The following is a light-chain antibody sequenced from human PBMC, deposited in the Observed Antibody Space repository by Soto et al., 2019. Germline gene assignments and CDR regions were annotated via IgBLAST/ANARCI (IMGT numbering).Light chain of an antibody. CDR2: AAS. Sequence: AIRMTQSPSSFSASTGDRVTITCRASQGVSNYLAWYQQRPGKAPKLLIYAASTLQTGVPSTFSGSGSGTDFTLTISRLQSDDFATYYCLQYFTYPLTFGPGTKVDI. CDR1: QGVSNY. J-gene: IGKJ3*01. CDR3: LQYFTYPLT. V-gene: IGKV1-8*01.